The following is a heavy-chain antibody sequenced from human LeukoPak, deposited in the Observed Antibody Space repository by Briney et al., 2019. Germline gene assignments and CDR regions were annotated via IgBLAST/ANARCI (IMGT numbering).Heavy chain of an antibody. V-gene: IGHV3-33*06. CDR1: GFTFSSYG. CDR3: AKALYYYYMDV. Sequence: LVESGGGVVQPGRSLRLSCAASGFTFSSYGMHWVRQAPGKGLEWVAVIWYDGSNKYYADSVKGRFTISRDNSKNTLYLQMNSQRAEDTAVYYCAKALYYYYMDVWGKGTTVTVSS. J-gene: IGHJ6*03. CDR2: IWYDGSNK.